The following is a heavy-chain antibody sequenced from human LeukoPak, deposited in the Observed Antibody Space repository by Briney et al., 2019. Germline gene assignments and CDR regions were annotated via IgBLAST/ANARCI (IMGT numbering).Heavy chain of an antibody. J-gene: IGHJ4*02. CDR2: IYTSGST. D-gene: IGHD5-18*01. CDR1: GGSISSYY. Sequence: SETLSLTCTVSGGSISSYYWSWIRQPAGKGLEWIGRIYTSGSTNYNPSLKSRVTMSVDTSKNQFSLKLSSVTAADTAVYYCAREEHTAARWSFDYWGQGTLVTVSS. CDR3: AREEHTAARWSFDY. V-gene: IGHV4-4*07.